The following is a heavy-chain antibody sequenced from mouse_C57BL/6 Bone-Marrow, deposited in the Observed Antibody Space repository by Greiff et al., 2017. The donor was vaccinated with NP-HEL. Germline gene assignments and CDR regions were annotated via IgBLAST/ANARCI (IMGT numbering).Heavy chain of an antibody. CDR3: AREVITTVVATGDY. Sequence: VQLQQSGAELARPGASVKLSCKASGYTFTSYGISWVKQRTGQGLEWIGEIYPRSGNTSYNEKFKGKATLTAYKSSSTAYMELRSLTSEDSAVYFCAREVITTVVATGDYWGQGTTLTVSS. V-gene: IGHV1-81*01. CDR1: GYTFTSYG. CDR2: IYPRSGNT. D-gene: IGHD1-1*01. J-gene: IGHJ2*01.